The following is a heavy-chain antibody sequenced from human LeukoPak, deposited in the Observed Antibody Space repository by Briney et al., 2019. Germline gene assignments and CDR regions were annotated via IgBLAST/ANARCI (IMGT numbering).Heavy chain of an antibody. CDR2: IYHSGST. D-gene: IGHD3-22*01. CDR1: GGSISSSSYY. CDR3: ARERDFYDSSGSPSY. J-gene: IGHJ4*02. Sequence: PSETLSLTCTVSGGSISSSSYYWGWIRQPPGKGLEWIGSIYHSGSTYYNPSLKSRVTISVDTSKNQFSLKVRSVTAADTAVYYCARERDFYDSSGSPSYWGQGTLVIVSS. V-gene: IGHV4-39*07.